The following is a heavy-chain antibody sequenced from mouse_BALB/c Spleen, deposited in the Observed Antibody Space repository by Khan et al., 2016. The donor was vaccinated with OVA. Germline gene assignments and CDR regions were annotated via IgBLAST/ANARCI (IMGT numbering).Heavy chain of an antibody. CDR1: GFTFSTYG. J-gene: IGHJ3*01. D-gene: IGHD1-1*01. V-gene: IGHV5-6*01. CDR2: ISSGGHYT. Sequence: MQLEESGGDLVKPGGSLKLSCAASGFTFSTYGMSWVRQTPDMRLEWVATISSGGHYTYYPDSVKGRFTISRDNAKNTLYLQMSSLKSEDTAIYYCTRLSYYYKSEGFAYWGQGTLVTVSA. CDR3: TRLSYYYKSEGFAY.